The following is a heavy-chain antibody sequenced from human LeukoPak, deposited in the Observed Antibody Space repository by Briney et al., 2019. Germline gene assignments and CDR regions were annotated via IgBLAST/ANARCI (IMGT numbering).Heavy chain of an antibody. J-gene: IGHJ6*03. D-gene: IGHD6-13*01. CDR2: ISGNAVGT. V-gene: IGHV3-23*01. CDR1: GFTFSSYA. Sequence: GGSLRLSCAASGFTFSSYAMSWVRQAPGKGLEWVSAISGNAVGTYYADSVKGRFTISRDNSKNTLYLQMNSLRAEDTAVYYCAKSSSWAEVYYYYMDVWGKGTTVTVSS. CDR3: AKSSSWAEVYYYYMDV.